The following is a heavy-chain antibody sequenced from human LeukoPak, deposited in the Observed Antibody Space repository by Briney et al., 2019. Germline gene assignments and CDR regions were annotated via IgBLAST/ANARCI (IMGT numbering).Heavy chain of an antibody. CDR1: GFTFSSYG. CDR2: SSGSGGST. CDR3: ARDRLHYGEYEKTFDY. V-gene: IGHV3-23*01. J-gene: IGHJ4*02. Sequence: PGGSLRLSCAASGFTFSSYGMSWVRQAPGKGLECVSASSGSGGSTYYADSVKGRFTISRGNSKNTLYLQMNSLRAEDTAVYYCARDRLHYGEYEKTFDYWGQGTLVSVSS. D-gene: IGHD4-17*01.